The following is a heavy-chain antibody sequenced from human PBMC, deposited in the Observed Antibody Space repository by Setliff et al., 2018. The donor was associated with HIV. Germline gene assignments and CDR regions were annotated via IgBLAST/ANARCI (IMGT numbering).Heavy chain of an antibody. V-gene: IGHV1-69*06. CDR1: GYTFTSYD. J-gene: IGHJ6*02. CDR2: MNPISGTA. Sequence: ASVKVSCKASGYTFTSYDINWVRQATGQGLEWMGWMNPISGTANYAQKFRGRVTITADKSTSTAYMELSSLRSEDTAVYYCARGGGYDVGADYYSMDVWGQGTTVTVSS. D-gene: IGHD5-12*01. CDR3: ARGGGYDVGADYYSMDV.